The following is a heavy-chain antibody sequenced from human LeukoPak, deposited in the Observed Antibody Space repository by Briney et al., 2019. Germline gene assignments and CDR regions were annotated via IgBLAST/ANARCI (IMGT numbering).Heavy chain of an antibody. D-gene: IGHD1-26*01. J-gene: IGHJ4*02. CDR3: VKDRTINGRSSPFDS. CDR1: GFSFTTYG. Sequence: GTSLRLSCAASGFSFTTYGMHWVRQAPLKGLEWLAAISYDGRNQNYADSVKGRFTIFRDNSQNTLYLQMNSLRAEDTALYYCVKDRTINGRSSPFDSWGQETLVTVSS. CDR2: ISYDGRNQ. V-gene: IGHV3-30*18.